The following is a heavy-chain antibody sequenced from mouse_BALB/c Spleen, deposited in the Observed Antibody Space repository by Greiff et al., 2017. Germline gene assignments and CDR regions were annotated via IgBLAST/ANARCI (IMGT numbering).Heavy chain of an antibody. CDR3: ARCDYYGSSWNYAMDY. V-gene: IGHV1-63*02. J-gene: IGHJ4*01. Sequence: QVQLKESGAELVRPGTSVKISCKASGYTFTNYWLGWVKQRPGHGLEWIGDIYPGGGYTNYNEKFKGKATLTADTSSSTAYMQLSSLTSEDSAVYFCARCDYYGSSWNYAMDYWGQGTSVTVSS. D-gene: IGHD1-1*01. CDR2: IYPGGGYT. CDR1: GYTFTNYW.